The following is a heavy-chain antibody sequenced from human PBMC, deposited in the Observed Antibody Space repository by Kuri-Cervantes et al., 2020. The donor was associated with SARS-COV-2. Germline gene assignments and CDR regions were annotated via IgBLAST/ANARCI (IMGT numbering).Heavy chain of an antibody. V-gene: IGHV3-23*01. CDR2: ISGSGGST. CDR1: GFTFSSYA. D-gene: IGHD6-13*01. Sequence: GESLKISCSASGFTFSSYAMHWVRQAPGKGLEWVSAISGSGGSTYYADSVKGRFTISRDNSKNTLYLQMNSLRAEDTAVYYCAKDASTIAAADNWFDPWGQGTLVTVSS. J-gene: IGHJ5*02. CDR3: AKDASTIAAADNWFDP.